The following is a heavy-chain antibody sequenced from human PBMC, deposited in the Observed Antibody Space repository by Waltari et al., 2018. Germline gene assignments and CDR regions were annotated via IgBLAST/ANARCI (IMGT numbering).Heavy chain of an antibody. CDR3: ARPGRIGGGSLMGLDY. J-gene: IGHJ4*02. V-gene: IGHV4-39*02. CDR2: FIYNANT. Sequence: QLQLPESGPGLVKPSETLSLTCSVSGDSTSSTSYYCGWIRQSPGKGLEWIGSFIYNANTYYNPSLKSRVTISVDTSKNHFSLQLRSVTAADTAMYYCARPGRIGGGSLMGLDYWGQGTLVTVSS. CDR1: GDSTSSTSYY. D-gene: IGHD2-15*01.